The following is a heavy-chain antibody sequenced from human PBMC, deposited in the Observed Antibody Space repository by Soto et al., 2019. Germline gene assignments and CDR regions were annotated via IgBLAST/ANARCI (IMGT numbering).Heavy chain of an antibody. J-gene: IGHJ4*02. CDR2: INHSGST. V-gene: IGHV4-34*01. Sequence: QVQLQQWGAGLLKPSETLSLTCAVYGGSFSGYYWSWIRQPPGKGLEWIGEINHSGSTNYNPSLMSRVTISVDTSKNQFSLKLSSVTAADTAVYYCARGRAYYYDSSGYYNPFDYWGQGTLVTVSS. D-gene: IGHD3-22*01. CDR3: ARGRAYYYDSSGYYNPFDY. CDR1: GGSFSGYY.